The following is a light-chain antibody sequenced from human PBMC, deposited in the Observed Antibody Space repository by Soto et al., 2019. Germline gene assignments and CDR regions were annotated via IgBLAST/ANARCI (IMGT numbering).Light chain of an antibody. J-gene: IGLJ3*02. CDR3: SSYTSSSTSRM. V-gene: IGLV2-14*01. Sequence: QSVLTQPASVSGSPGQSITISCTGTSSDVGGYNYVSWYQQHPGKAPKLMIYEVSNRPSGVSNRFSGSKSGNTASLTISGLQAEDEADYYCSSYTSSSTSRMFGGGTKLTVL. CDR2: EVS. CDR1: SSDVGGYNY.